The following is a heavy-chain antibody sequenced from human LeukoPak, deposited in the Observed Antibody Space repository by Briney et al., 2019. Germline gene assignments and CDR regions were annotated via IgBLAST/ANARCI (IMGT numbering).Heavy chain of an antibody. CDR3: ARMYRRAFYY. CDR2: IYYSGST. V-gene: IGHV4-39*01. D-gene: IGHD1-26*01. Sequence: SETLSLTCTVSGGSISSSSYYWGWIRQPPGKGLEWIGSIYYSGSTYYNSSVKSRVTISVDTSKNQFSLKLSSVTAADTAVYYCARMYRRAFYYWGQGTLVTVSS. J-gene: IGHJ4*02. CDR1: GGSISSSSYY.